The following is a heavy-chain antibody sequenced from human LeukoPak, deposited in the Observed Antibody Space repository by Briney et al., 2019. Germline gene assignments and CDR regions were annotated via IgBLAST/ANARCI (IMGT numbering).Heavy chain of an antibody. CDR3: TTSGIVGATWGVY. V-gene: IGHV3-15*01. CDR2: IKSKTDGGTT. Sequence: SGGSLRLSCAASGFTFSNAWMSWVRQAPGKGLEWVGRIKSKTDGGTTDYAAPVKGRFTISRDDSKNTLYLQMNSLKTEDTAVYYCTTSGIVGATWGVYWGQGTLVTVSS. CDR1: GFTFSNAW. D-gene: IGHD1-26*01. J-gene: IGHJ4*02.